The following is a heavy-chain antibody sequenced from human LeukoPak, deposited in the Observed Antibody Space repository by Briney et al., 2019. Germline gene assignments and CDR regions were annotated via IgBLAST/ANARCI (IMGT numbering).Heavy chain of an antibody. CDR2: ISSDGRNT. J-gene: IGHJ4*02. Sequence: GSLRLSCAASGFIFSSYAMHWVRQTPGKGLEWVAFISSDGRNTFHADSVKGRSTISRDNSKNTLYLQMNTLTTEDTSVYYCAKDRRIQLWLGFDYWGQGTLVTVSS. D-gene: IGHD5-18*01. CDR3: AKDRRIQLWLGFDY. CDR1: GFIFSSYA. V-gene: IGHV3-30*02.